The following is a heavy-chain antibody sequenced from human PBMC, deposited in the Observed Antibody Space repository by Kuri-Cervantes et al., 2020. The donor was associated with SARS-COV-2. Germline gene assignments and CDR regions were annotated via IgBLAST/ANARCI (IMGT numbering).Heavy chain of an antibody. CDR3: ASSSSQIAAALPFDY. D-gene: IGHD6-13*01. V-gene: IGHV4-59*12. J-gene: IGHJ4*02. CDR2: IYYSGST. Sequence: GSLRLSCTVSGGSINDYYWGWIRQPPGKGLEWIGYIYYSGSTNYNPSLKSRVTISVDTSKNQFSLKLSSVTAADTAVYYCASSSSQIAAALPFDYWGQGTLVTVSS. CDR1: GGSINDYY.